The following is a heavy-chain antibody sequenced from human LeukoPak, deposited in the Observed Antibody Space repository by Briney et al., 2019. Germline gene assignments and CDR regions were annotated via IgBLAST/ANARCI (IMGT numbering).Heavy chain of an antibody. CDR3: ARSGTSASFDY. CDR2: IKKDGSEK. CDR1: GFTLSSYW. V-gene: IGHV3-7*01. J-gene: IGHJ4*02. Sequence: PGGSLRLSCAASGFTLSSYWMSWVRQAPGKGLEWVANIKKDGSEKWYVDSVEGRFTISRDHAKNSLYLQMNSLRVADTAVYYCARSGTSASFDYWGQGTLVTVSS. D-gene: IGHD1-7*01.